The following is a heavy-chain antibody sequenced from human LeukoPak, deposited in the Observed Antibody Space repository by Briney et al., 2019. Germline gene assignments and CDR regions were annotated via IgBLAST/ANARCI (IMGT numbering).Heavy chain of an antibody. CDR2: IYPGDSDT. V-gene: IGHV5-51*01. CDR3: AAKYYYGSGSFPTNFDY. J-gene: IGHJ4*02. Sequence: GESLKISCKGSGYSFTSYWIGWVRQMPGKGLEWMGIIYPGDSDTRYSSSFQGQVTISADKSISTAYLQWSSLKASDTAMYYCAAKYYYGSGSFPTNFDYWGQGTLVTVSS. D-gene: IGHD3-10*01. CDR1: GYSFTSYW.